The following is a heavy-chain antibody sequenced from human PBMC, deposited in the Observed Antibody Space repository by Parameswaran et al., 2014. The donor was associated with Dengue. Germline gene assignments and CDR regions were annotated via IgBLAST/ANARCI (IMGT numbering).Heavy chain of an antibody. J-gene: IGHJ4*02. CDR3: ARLGYCSGGSCYWRDFDY. D-gene: IGHD2-15*01. V-gene: IGHV3-48*02. CDR2: ISSSSSTI. Sequence: VRQMPGKGLEWVSYISSSSSTIYYADSVKGRFTISRDNAKNSLYLQMNSLRDEDTAVYYCARLGYCSGGSCYWRDFDYWGQGTLVTVSS.